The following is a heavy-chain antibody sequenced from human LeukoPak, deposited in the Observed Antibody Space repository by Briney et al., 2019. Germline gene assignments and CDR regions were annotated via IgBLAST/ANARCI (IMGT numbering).Heavy chain of an antibody. D-gene: IGHD3-3*01. CDR2: ISSSSGTR. V-gene: IGHV3-48*01. CDR1: GFIFTDYG. J-gene: IGHJ6*03. CDR3: ARRSTIFGGYYYMDV. Sequence: GGSLRLSCAASGFIFTDYGMHWVRQAPGKGLQWVSYISSSSGTRYYADSVQGRFTISRDNAKLYLQMNSLRAEDTAVYYCARRSTIFGGYYYMDVWGKGTKVTVSS.